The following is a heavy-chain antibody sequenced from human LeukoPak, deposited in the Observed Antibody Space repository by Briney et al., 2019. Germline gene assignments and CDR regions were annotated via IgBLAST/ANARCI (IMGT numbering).Heavy chain of an antibody. J-gene: IGHJ6*04. CDR2: IDPGGST. CDR3: ARAMNGVDV. CDR1: GFIVNSTY. Sequence: PGGSLRLSYAASGFIVNSTYMSWVRQAPGQGLQWVSVIDPGGSTFYADSVRGRFSISRDSSKNTLYLQMSSLRAEDTAVYYCARAMNGVDVWGKGTTVTVSS. V-gene: IGHV3-53*01.